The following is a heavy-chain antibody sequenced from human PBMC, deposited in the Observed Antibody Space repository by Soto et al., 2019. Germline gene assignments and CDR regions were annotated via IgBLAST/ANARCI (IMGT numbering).Heavy chain of an antibody. D-gene: IGHD3-10*01. CDR1: GFTFSNYW. J-gene: IGHJ4*02. V-gene: IGHV3-7*01. CDR2: IKEDGSQQ. CDR3: RGVGGDATG. Sequence: EVQLVESGGGLVQPGGSLRLSCAASGFTFSNYWMNWVRQAPGKGLEWVANIKEDGSQQYYVESVKGRFTISRDNAKNPVVLQRDGVRVEDAAVCHGRGVGGDATGRGQGALVRVCS.